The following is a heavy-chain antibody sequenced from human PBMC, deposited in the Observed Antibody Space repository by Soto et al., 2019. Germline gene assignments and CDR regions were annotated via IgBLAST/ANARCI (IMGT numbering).Heavy chain of an antibody. D-gene: IGHD5-18*01. J-gene: IGHJ6*02. CDR1: GYTFTSYG. Sequence: ASVKVSCKASGYTFTSYGISWVRQAPGQGLEWMGWISAYNGNTNYAQKLQGRVTMTTDTSTSAAYMELRSLRSDDTAVYYCATGRYSYGWGFYYYGVDVWGQGTTVTVSS. CDR2: ISAYNGNT. V-gene: IGHV1-18*01. CDR3: ATGRYSYGWGFYYYGVDV.